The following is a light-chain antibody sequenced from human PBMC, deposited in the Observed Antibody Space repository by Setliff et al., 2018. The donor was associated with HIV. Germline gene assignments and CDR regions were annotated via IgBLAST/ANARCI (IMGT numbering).Light chain of an antibody. CDR3: SSYTSSSPLYV. CDR1: SSDVGGYNY. CDR2: EVS. Sequence: QSVLAQPASVSGSPGQSITISCTGTSSDVGGYNYVSRYQQHPGKAPKLMIYEVSNRPSGVSDRFSGSKSGNTASLTISGLQTEDEADYFCSSYTSSSPLYVFGTGTKV. V-gene: IGLV2-14*01. J-gene: IGLJ1*01.